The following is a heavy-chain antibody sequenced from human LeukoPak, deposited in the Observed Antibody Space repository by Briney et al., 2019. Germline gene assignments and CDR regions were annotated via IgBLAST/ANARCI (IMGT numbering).Heavy chain of an antibody. V-gene: IGHV3-74*01. J-gene: IGHJ4*02. CDR2: ICTDETTI. CDR3: VRGVPVTPGIDY. CDR1: GFTFDDYA. D-gene: IGHD2-2*01. Sequence: GGSLRLSCAASGFTFDDYAMPWVRHPPGKGLGWVSQICTDETTIRNADSVKGRFTISRDNAKNTLYLQMSSLRVEDTAVYYCVRGVPVTPGIDYWGQGTLVTVSS.